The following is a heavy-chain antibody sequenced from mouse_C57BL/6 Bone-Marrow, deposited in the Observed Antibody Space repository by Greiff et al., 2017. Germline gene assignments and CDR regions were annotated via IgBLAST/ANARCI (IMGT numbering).Heavy chain of an antibody. J-gene: IGHJ2*01. Sequence: VMLVESGGDLVKPGGSLKLSCAASGFTFSSYGMSWVRQTPDKRLEWVATISSGGSYTYYPDSVKGRFNISRDNAKNTLYLQMSSLKSEDTAMYYCARHGGLRPLDYWGQGTTLTVSS. V-gene: IGHV5-6*02. CDR2: ISSGGSYT. D-gene: IGHD2-4*01. CDR1: GFTFSSYG. CDR3: ARHGGLRPLDY.